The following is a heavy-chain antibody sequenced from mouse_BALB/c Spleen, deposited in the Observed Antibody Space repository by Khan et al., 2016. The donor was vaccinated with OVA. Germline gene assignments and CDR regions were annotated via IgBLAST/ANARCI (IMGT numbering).Heavy chain of an antibody. D-gene: IGHD2-3*01. CDR1: GYTFSSYY. Sequence: QVQLQQSGAELVKTGASVKLSCKASGYTFSSYYLYWVKQRPGQGLEWIGEINPNNGGSNFNEKFKNRATLTVDKSSYTAYMQLSSLTSEDSAVYYGTRSGDGSFAFWGQGTLVTVSA. J-gene: IGHJ3*01. V-gene: IGHV1S81*02. CDR2: INPNNGGS. CDR3: TRSGDGSFAF.